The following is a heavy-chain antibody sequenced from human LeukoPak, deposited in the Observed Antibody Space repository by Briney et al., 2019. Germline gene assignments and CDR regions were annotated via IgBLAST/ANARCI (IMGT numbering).Heavy chain of an antibody. CDR3: ARVGGALDFDY. CDR1: GYTFTSYY. J-gene: IGHJ4*02. Sequence: ASVEVSCKASGYTFTSYYMHWVRQAPGQGLEWMGIINPSGGSTSYAQKFQGRVTMTRDTSTSTVYMELSSLRSEDTAVYYCARVGGALDFDYWGQETLVTVSS. V-gene: IGHV1-46*01. D-gene: IGHD3-3*02. CDR2: INPSGGST.